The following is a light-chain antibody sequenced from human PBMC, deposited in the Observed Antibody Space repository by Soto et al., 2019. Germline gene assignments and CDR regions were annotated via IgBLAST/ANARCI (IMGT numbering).Light chain of an antibody. CDR2: DAS. J-gene: IGKJ1*01. V-gene: IGKV1-5*01. CDR1: QSISSW. CDR3: QQYNSYSKT. Sequence: DIQMTQSPSTLSASVGDRVTITCRASQSISSWLAWYQQKPGKAPKLLIYDASSLESGVSSRFSGHGSGTEFTLTISSLQPDDSASYYCQQYNSYSKTFGQGTKVDIK.